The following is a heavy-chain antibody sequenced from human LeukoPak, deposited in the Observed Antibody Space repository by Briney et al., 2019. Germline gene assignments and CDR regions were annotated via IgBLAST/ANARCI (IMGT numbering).Heavy chain of an antibody. Sequence: SETLSLTCTVSGGSISSYYWSWIRQPPGKGLEWIGYIYYTGSTNYNPSLKSRVTISVDTSKNQFSLKLSSVTAADTAVYYCARGLHYCSSTSCYYYYGMDVWGQGTTVTVSS. V-gene: IGHV4-59*12. D-gene: IGHD2-2*01. CDR3: ARGLHYCSSTSCYYYYGMDV. CDR2: IYYTGST. CDR1: GGSISSYY. J-gene: IGHJ6*02.